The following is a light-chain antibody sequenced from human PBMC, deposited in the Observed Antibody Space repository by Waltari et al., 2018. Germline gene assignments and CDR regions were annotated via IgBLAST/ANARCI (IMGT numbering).Light chain of an antibody. J-gene: IGLJ1*01. V-gene: IGLV3-19*01. CDR3: CSRDSSCAHHV. CDR1: GLGSDS. CDR2: NKN. Sequence: SSELTQDAAVYVAAGQTGEITCQGGGLGSDSASGYQQQPGQAPFLVIYNKNSRPSGIPDRFSGSSSGNTASLTITGTQAEDEADYYCCSRDSSCAHHVFGTGTKVTVL.